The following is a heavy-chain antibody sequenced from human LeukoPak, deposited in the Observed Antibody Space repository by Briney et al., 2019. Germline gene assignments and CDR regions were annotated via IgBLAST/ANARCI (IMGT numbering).Heavy chain of an antibody. CDR2: IYYSGST. V-gene: IGHV4-59*08. D-gene: IGHD6-25*01. Sequence: SGTLSLTCTVSGGSISSYYWSWIRQPPGKGLEWIGYIYYSGSTNYNPSLKSRVTISVDTSKNQFSLKLSSVTAADTAVYYCASRSGSSGSLDYWGQGTLVTVSS. CDR1: GGSISSYY. CDR3: ASRSGSSGSLDY. J-gene: IGHJ4*02.